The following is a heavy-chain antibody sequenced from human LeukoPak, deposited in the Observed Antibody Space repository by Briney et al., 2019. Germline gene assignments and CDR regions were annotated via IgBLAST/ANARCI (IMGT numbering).Heavy chain of an antibody. D-gene: IGHD1-1*01. V-gene: IGHV4-39*01. CDR2: IYYTGST. J-gene: IGHJ4*02. Sequence: SETLSLTCTVSGGSISSSDYYWGWIRQPPGKGLEWIGSIYYTGSTYYNPSLQSRVSISVDTSKNQFSLKLSSVTAADTAVYYCASPTVNRGQGTLVTVSS. CDR3: ASPTVN. CDR1: GGSISSSDYY.